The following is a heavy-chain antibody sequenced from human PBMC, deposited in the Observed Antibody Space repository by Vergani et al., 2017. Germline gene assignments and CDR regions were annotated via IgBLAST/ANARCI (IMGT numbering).Heavy chain of an antibody. CDR2: IYYSGST. D-gene: IGHD6-19*01. CDR1: GGSISSGGSY. V-gene: IGHV4-31*03. Sequence: QVQLQESGPGLVKPSQTLSLTCTVSGGSISSGGSYWSWIRQHPGKGLEWIGYIYYSGSTYYNPSLKSRVSISVDTSKNQFSLKLTSVTAADTAVYYCARRCWGSAVGYFDYWGQGTLVTVSS. J-gene: IGHJ4*02. CDR3: ARRCWGSAVGYFDY.